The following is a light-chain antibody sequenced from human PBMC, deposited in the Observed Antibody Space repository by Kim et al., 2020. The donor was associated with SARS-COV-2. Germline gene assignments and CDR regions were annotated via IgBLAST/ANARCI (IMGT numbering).Light chain of an antibody. V-gene: IGLV1-44*01. CDR3: ASWDDSLSGWV. CDR2: SNI. J-gene: IGLJ3*02. CDR1: SSDIGSNT. Sequence: GQRGTISCSGSSSDIGSNTVNWYQQFPGTTPKLLIYSNIQRPSGVPDRFSGSKSGTSASLAISGLQSEDEADYYCASWDDSLSGWVFGGGTQLTVL.